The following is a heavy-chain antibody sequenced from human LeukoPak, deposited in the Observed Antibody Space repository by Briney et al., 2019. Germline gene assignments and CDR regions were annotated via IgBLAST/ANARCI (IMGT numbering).Heavy chain of an antibody. D-gene: IGHD3-3*01. Sequence: SETLSLTCAVYGGPFSGYYWNWLRQSPGKGLEWIGEINHSGSTNYNPSLTSRVTISVDTSKNQSSLKLSSVTAADTAVYYCARGRATYDFWSGYLFDYWGQGTLVTVSS. J-gene: IGHJ4*02. CDR3: ARGRATYDFWSGYLFDY. V-gene: IGHV4-34*01. CDR1: GGPFSGYY. CDR2: INHSGST.